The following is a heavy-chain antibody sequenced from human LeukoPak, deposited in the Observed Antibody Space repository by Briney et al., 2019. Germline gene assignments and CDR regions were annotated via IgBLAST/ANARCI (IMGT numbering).Heavy chain of an antibody. J-gene: IGHJ4*02. CDR1: GAYILSSSYY. V-gene: IGHV4-39*01. D-gene: IGHD2-15*01. CDR2: IYDSGST. CDR3: AGRGRCSGGNCDTETDY. Sequence: PSETLSLTCTVSGAYILSSSYYWVWIRQPPGKGLEWIGSIYDSGSTYYNPSLKSRVTMSVDTSKKQFSLNLRSVTAADTAVYDCAGRGRCSGGNCDTETDYWGQGTLVTVSS.